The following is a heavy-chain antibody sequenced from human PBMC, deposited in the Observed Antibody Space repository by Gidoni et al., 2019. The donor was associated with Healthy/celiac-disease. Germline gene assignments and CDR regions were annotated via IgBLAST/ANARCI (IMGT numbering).Heavy chain of an antibody. Sequence: GQGLEWMGIINPRGGSTSYAQKFQGRVTMTRDTSTSTVYMELSSLRSEDTAVYYGARGPSPERYYYYYGMDVWGQGTTVTVSS. J-gene: IGHJ6*02. CDR3: ARGPSPERYYYYYGMDV. D-gene: IGHD6-25*01. CDR2: INPRGGST. V-gene: IGHV1-46*01.